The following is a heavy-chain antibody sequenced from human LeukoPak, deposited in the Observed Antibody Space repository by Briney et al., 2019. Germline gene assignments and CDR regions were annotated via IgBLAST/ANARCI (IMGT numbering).Heavy chain of an antibody. Sequence: SETLSLTCTVSGYSISSGYYWGWIRQPPGKGLEWIGSIYHSGSTNYNPSLKSRVTISVDTSKNQFSLKLSSVTAADTAVYYCARGQNYVWGSYRPGYFDYWGQGTLVTVSS. V-gene: IGHV4-38-2*02. CDR2: IYHSGST. CDR1: GYSISSGYY. J-gene: IGHJ4*02. CDR3: ARGQNYVWGSYRPGYFDY. D-gene: IGHD3-16*02.